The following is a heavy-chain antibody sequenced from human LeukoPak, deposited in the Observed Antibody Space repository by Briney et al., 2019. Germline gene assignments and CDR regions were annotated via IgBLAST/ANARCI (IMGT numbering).Heavy chain of an antibody. CDR2: IYPGDSDT. CDR1: GYSSTSYW. CDR3: ARRGDGYKHEYYFDY. D-gene: IGHD5-24*01. V-gene: IGHV5-51*07. Sequence: AAESLKISCKGSGYSSTSYWIGWVHQMARKGLEWMGIIYPGDSDTRYSPSFQGQVTISADKAISTAYLQWSSVKASDTAMYYCARRGDGYKHEYYFDYWGQGTLVSVS. J-gene: IGHJ4*02.